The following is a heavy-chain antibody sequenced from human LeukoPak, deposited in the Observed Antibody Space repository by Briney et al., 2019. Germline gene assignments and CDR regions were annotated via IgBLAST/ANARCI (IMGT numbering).Heavy chain of an antibody. J-gene: IGHJ5*02. CDR1: GGSTSSYY. Sequence: KPSETLSLTCTVSGGSTSSYYWSWIRQPPGKGLEWIGYIYYSGSTNYNPSLKSRVTISVDTSKNQFSLKLSSVTAADTAVYYCASSDTVTDANWFGPWGQGTLVTVSS. D-gene: IGHD4-11*01. CDR2: IYYSGST. V-gene: IGHV4-59*01. CDR3: ASSDTVTDANWFGP.